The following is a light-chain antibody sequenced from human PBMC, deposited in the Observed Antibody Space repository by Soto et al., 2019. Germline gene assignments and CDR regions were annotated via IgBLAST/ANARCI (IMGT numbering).Light chain of an antibody. J-gene: IGKJ5*01. CDR1: QSLNSY. V-gene: IGKV3-11*01. Sequence: EVVLTQSPATLSLSPGERATLSCRASQSLNSYLAWYQQKPGQAPSLLIFDASNRATGIPGRFSGGGSGTDFTLTITSLEPEDSAVYFCQQSGNWEITFGQGTRLEIK. CDR2: DAS. CDR3: QQSGNWEIT.